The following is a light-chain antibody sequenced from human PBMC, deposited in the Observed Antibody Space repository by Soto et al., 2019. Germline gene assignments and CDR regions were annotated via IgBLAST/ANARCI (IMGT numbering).Light chain of an antibody. CDR1: SRDVGGYNY. CDR2: EVT. Sequence: QSALTQPASVSASPGQSITISCTGSSRDVGGYNYVSWYQQHPGKAPKVIIYEVTNRPSGVSNRFSGSKSGNTASLTISGLQAEDEADYYCSSYTSRSTVVFGGGTKLTVL. CDR3: SSYTSRSTVV. V-gene: IGLV2-14*01. J-gene: IGLJ2*01.